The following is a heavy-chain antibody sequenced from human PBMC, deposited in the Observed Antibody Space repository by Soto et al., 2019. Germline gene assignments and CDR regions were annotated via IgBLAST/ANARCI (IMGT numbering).Heavy chain of an antibody. CDR3: TRGLFSGSYYSGGWYYFDS. CDR1: GGSISSSSYY. J-gene: IGHJ4*02. D-gene: IGHD1-26*01. CDR2: INHSGSS. Sequence: PSETLSLTCTVSGGSISSSSYYWGWIRQPPGKGLQWIGQINHSGSSIYNPSLKNRVTISTMSNNKFSLELSSVTAADTAVYYCTRGLFSGSYYSGGWYYFDSWGQGTMVTVSS. V-gene: IGHV4-39*07.